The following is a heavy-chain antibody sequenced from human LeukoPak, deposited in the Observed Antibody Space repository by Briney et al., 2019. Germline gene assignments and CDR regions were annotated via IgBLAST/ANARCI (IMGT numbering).Heavy chain of an antibody. CDR1: GFTSSSYS. D-gene: IGHD2-21*02. CDR2: ISSSSSYI. CDR3: ARIPLCGGDCYLIDY. V-gene: IGHV3-21*01. Sequence: GGSLRLSCAAPGFTSSSYSMNWVRQAPGKGLEWVSSISSSSSYIYYAVSVKGRFTISRDNAKNSLYLQMNSLRAEDTAVYYCARIPLCGGDCYLIDYWGQGTLVTVSS. J-gene: IGHJ4*02.